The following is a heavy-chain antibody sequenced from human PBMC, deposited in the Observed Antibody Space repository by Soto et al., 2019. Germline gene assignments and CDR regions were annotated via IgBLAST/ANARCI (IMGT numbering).Heavy chain of an antibody. D-gene: IGHD3-3*01. V-gene: IGHV3-7*01. CDR1: GFTFSSYW. CDR3: AREDDFWSGHGTLYY. CDR2: IKQDGSEK. J-gene: IGHJ4*02. Sequence: EVQLVESGAGLVQPGGSLRLSCAASGFTFSSYWMSWVRQAPGKGLEWVANIKQDGSEKYYVDSVKGRFTISRDNAKNSLYLQMNSLRAEDTAVYYCAREDDFWSGHGTLYYWGQGTLVTVSS.